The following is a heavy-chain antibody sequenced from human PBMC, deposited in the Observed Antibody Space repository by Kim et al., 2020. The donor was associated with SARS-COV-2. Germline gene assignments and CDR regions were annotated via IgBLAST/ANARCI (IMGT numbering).Heavy chain of an antibody. Sequence: GGSLRLSCAASGFAFSSIRMHWVRQVQGKGLVWVSRISDTGRYKGYADSVKGRLASSRENAKNTQYLQMKSLTSEDTAMYYCARERGVNGHDWYYDLWG. CDR2: ISDTGRYK. CDR3: ARERGVNGHDWYYDL. V-gene: IGHV3-74*01. CDR1: GFAFSSIR. J-gene: IGHJ2*01. D-gene: IGHD3-10*01.